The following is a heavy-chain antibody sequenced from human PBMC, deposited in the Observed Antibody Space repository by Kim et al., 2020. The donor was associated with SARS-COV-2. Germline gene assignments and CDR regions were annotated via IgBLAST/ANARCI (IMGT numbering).Heavy chain of an antibody. V-gene: IGHV4-4*02. D-gene: IGHD6-13*01. Sequence: SETLSLTCAVSGGSISSSNWWSWVRQPPGKGLEWIGEIYHSGSTNYNPSLKSRVTISVDKSKNQFSLKLSSVTAADTAVYYCAREEIAAAGTGFDYWGQGTLGTVSS. J-gene: IGHJ4*02. CDR1: GGSISSSNW. CDR2: IYHSGST. CDR3: AREEIAAAGTGFDY.